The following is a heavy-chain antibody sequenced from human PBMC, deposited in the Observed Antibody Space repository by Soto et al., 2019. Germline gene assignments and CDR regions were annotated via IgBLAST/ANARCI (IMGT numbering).Heavy chain of an antibody. V-gene: IGHV4-30-2*01. J-gene: IGHJ4*02. CDR3: ARVPDY. Sequence: QLQLQESGSGLVKPSQTLSLTCAVSGGSISSGGYSWSWIRQPPGKGLEGIGYIYHSGSIYYNPSLKSRVSISVDRSNNQFSLQLSSVTAVDTAVHYCARVPDYWGQATLVTVSS. CDR2: IYHSGSI. CDR1: GGSISSGGYS.